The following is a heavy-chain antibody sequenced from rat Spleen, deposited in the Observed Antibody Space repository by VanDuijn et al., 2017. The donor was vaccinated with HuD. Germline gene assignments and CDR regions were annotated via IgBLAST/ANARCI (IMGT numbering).Heavy chain of an antibody. V-gene: IGHV5-31*01. CDR1: GFTFNNYW. D-gene: IGHD1-11*01. CDR2: ISTGGDNT. J-gene: IGHJ2*01. CDR3: ARRHYGYTDYFDY. Sequence: EVQLVESGGGLVQPGRSLKLSCVASGFTFNNYWMTWIRQAPAKGLEWVASISTGGDNTYYRDSVKGRFTISRDNTKSTLYLQMDSLRSEDTATYYCARRHYGYTDYFDYWGQGVMVTVSS.